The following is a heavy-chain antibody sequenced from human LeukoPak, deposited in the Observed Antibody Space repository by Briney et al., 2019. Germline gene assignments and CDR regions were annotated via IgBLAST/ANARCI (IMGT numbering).Heavy chain of an antibody. V-gene: IGHV3-7*01. D-gene: IGHD6-19*01. CDR1: GLTFSSYW. CDR3: ARAGIAVAGIVY. Sequence: PGGSLRLSCAASGLTFSSYWMSWVRQAPGKGLEGVANINQDGSEKYYVDSVKGRFTIARDNAKNSLYLQMNSLRAEDTAVYYCARAGIAVAGIVYWGQGTLVTVSS. CDR2: INQDGSEK. J-gene: IGHJ4*02.